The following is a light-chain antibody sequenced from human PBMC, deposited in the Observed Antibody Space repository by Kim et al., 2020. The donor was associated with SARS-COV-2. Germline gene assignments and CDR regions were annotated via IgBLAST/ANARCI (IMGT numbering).Light chain of an antibody. CDR2: DVT. CDR1: SSDVGGYNY. CDR3: FSYAGSFTLV. J-gene: IGLJ2*01. V-gene: IGLV2-11*01. Sequence: QSALTQPRSVSGSPGQSVTISCTGTSSDVGGYNYVSWYQQHPGKAPKLMIYDVTNRPSGVPDRFSGSKSGNTASLTISGLQAEDEVDYFCFSYAGSFTLVFGGGTQLTVL.